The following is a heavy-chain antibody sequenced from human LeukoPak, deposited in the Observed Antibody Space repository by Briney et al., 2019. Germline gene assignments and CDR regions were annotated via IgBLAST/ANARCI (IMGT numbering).Heavy chain of an antibody. D-gene: IGHD3-22*01. CDR3: ARERAYYYDSSGYYYFDY. Sequence: GGSLRLSCAASGFTFSNHGMNWVRQAPGKGLEWVSGINWNGGSTGYADSVKGRFTISRDNAKNSLYLQMNSLRAEDTALYYCARERAYYYDSSGYYYFDYWGQGTLVTVSS. CDR2: INWNGGST. J-gene: IGHJ4*02. CDR1: GFTFSNHG. V-gene: IGHV3-20*04.